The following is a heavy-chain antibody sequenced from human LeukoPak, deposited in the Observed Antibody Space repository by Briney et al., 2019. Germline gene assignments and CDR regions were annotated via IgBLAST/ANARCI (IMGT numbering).Heavy chain of an antibody. J-gene: IGHJ5*02. D-gene: IGHD3-22*01. CDR1: GFIFNNYG. V-gene: IGHV3-23*01. CDR2: ISNDGGGT. Sequence: GGSLRLSCAASGFIFNNYGLIWVRQAPGKGLEWVSAISNDGGGTQYADFVEGRFAISRDNSKNTLFLQMSSLRAEDTALYYCAKGSSGYFADLWGQGTLVTVSS. CDR3: AKGSSGYFADL.